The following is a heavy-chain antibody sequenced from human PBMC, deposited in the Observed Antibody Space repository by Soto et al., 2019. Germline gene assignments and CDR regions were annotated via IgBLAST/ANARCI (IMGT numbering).Heavy chain of an antibody. J-gene: IGHJ4*02. CDR1: GFTFSGSA. Sequence: GGFLRLSCAASGFTFSGSAMHWVRQASGKGLEWVGRIRSKANSYATAYAASVKGRFTISRDDSKNTAYLQMNSLKTEDTAVYYCTRASYSSSYYFDYWGQGTLVTVSS. V-gene: IGHV3-73*01. CDR2: IRSKANSYAT. CDR3: TRASYSSSYYFDY. D-gene: IGHD6-6*01.